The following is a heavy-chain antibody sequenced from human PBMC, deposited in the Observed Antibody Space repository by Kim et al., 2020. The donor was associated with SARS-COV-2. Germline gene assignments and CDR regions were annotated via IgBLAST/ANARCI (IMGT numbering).Heavy chain of an antibody. Sequence: YAASVKGRFTMSRDDSKNTAYLQMNSLKTEDTALYYCTRQPTVTGNWYFDLWGRGTLVNVSS. CDR3: TRQPTVTGNWYFDL. V-gene: IGHV3-73*01. D-gene: IGHD4-17*01. J-gene: IGHJ2*01.